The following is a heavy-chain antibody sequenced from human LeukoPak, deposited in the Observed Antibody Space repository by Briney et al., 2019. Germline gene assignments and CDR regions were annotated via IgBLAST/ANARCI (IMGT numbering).Heavy chain of an antibody. V-gene: IGHV4-34*01. Sequence: SETLSLTCAVYGGSFSGYYWSWIRQPPGKGLEWIGEINHSGSTNYNPSLKSRVTISVDTSKNQFSLKLSSVTAADTAVYYCARVAGATPPHYYYYYMDVWGKGTTVTVSS. CDR2: INHSGST. CDR1: GGSFSGYY. D-gene: IGHD1-26*01. J-gene: IGHJ6*03. CDR3: ARVAGATPPHYYYYYMDV.